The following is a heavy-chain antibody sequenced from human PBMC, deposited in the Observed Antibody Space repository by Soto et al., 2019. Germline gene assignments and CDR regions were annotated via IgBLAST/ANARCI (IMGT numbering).Heavy chain of an antibody. V-gene: IGHV2-5*02. Sequence: QITLKESGPTLVKPTQTLTLTCTFSGFSLSTSGVGVGWIRHPPGKALEWLALIYWDNDNRYSPSLKNRLTITKDTSKTPLVPTMPNMDPVDTATYSCAHSPPSREAFDIWGQGTVVTVSS. J-gene: IGHJ3*02. CDR2: IYWDNDN. CDR1: GFSLSTSGVG. CDR3: AHSPPSREAFDI.